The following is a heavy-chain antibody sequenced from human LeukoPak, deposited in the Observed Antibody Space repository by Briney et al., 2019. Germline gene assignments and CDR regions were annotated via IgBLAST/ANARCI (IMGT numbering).Heavy chain of an antibody. CDR2: INTDGSST. V-gene: IGHV3-74*01. Sequence: PGGSLRLSCAASRFTFSSYWMHWVRQAPGKGLVWVSQINTDGSSTNYADSVKGRFTISRDNAKNSLYLQMNSLRAEDTAVYYCARDLVVWFGELSGPHPIDYWGQGTLVTVSS. D-gene: IGHD3-10*01. CDR1: RFTFSSYW. CDR3: ARDLVVWFGELSGPHPIDY. J-gene: IGHJ4*02.